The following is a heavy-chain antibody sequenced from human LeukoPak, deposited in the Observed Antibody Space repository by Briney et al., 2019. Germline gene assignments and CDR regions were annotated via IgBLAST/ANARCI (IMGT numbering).Heavy chain of an antibody. CDR1: GFTFSSYA. CDR3: AKGSEWFGESPSFEY. CDR2: ISGSGGST. D-gene: IGHD3-10*01. V-gene: IGHV3-23*01. Sequence: GGSPRLSCAASGFTFSSYAMSWVRQAPGKGLEWVSAISGSGGSTNYADSVKGRFTISRDNSKNTLYLQMNSLRAEDTAVYYCAKGSEWFGESPSFEYWGQGTLVTVSS. J-gene: IGHJ4*02.